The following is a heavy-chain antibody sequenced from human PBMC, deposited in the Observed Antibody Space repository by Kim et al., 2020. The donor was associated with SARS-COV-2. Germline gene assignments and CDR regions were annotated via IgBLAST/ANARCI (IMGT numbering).Heavy chain of an antibody. J-gene: IGHJ6*01. Sequence: ASVKVSCKASGYTFTSYGISWVRQAPGQGLEWMGWISAYNGNTNYAQKLQGRVTMTTDTSTSTAYMELRSLRSDDTAVYYCARDLGEWEPTRYYYYGMEGWGEGETGTVSS. CDR1: GYTFTSYG. CDR2: ISAYNGNT. CDR3: ARDLGEWEPTRYYYYGMEG. V-gene: IGHV1-18*01. D-gene: IGHD1-26*01.